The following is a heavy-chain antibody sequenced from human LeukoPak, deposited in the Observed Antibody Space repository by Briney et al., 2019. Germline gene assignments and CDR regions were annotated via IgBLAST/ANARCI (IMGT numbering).Heavy chain of an antibody. Sequence: GGSLRLSCAVSGFTFDDYAMHWVRQVPGKGLEWVSGINWNSDSIGYADSVKGRFTTSRDNAKNSLYPQMNSLRAEDTAFYYCAINGGGDSGYGNFDYWGQGTLVTVSS. D-gene: IGHD5-12*01. V-gene: IGHV3-9*01. CDR2: INWNSDSI. CDR3: AINGGGDSGYGNFDY. CDR1: GFTFDDYA. J-gene: IGHJ4*02.